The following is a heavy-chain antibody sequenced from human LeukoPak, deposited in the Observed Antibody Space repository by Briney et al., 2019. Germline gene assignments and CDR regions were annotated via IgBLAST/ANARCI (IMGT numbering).Heavy chain of an antibody. V-gene: IGHV3-21*01. CDR1: GFTFSSYS. CDR2: ISAGSSYI. J-gene: IGHJ5*02. CDR3: ARGRYNWKGEGENGFAP. D-gene: IGHD1-20*01. Sequence: PGGSLRLSCAASGFTFSSYSMNWVRQAPGKGLEWVSSISAGSSYIYYADLVKGRLSISRDNAKNSLYLQMNSLRAEDTALYYCARGRYNWKGEGENGFAPWGQGPLVNVS.